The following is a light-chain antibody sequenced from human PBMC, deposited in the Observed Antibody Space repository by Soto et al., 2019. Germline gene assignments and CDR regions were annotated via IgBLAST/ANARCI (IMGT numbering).Light chain of an antibody. CDR3: QQSYSTPPT. Sequence: DIQMTQSPSTLSASVGDRVTITCRASQSISSWLAWYQQKPGKAPKLLIYGGFSLQSGAPSRFSGSGSGTDFTLTISSLQPEDFAVYYCQQSYSTPPTFGQGTKVEIK. CDR2: GGF. CDR1: QSISSW. V-gene: IGKV1-39*01. J-gene: IGKJ2*01.